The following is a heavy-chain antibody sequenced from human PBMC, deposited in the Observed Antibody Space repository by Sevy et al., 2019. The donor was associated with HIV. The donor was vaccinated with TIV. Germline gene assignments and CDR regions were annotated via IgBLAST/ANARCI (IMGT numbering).Heavy chain of an antibody. D-gene: IGHD3-9*01. CDR2: ISAYNCNT. CDR1: GYTFTSYG. J-gene: IGHJ6*02. V-gene: IGHV1-18*04. Sequence: ASVKVSCKASGYTFTSYGISWVRQAPGQGLEWMGWISAYNCNTNYAQKLQGRVTMTTDTSTSTAYMELRSLRSDDTAVYYCARGRERYFDWLLKGDYYYGMDVWGQGTTVTVSS. CDR3: ARGRERYFDWLLKGDYYYGMDV.